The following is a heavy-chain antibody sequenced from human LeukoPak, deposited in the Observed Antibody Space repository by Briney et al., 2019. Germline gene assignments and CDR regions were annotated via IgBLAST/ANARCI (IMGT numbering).Heavy chain of an antibody. Sequence: GGSLRLSCGASGFTFSNYGMLWVRQAPGKGLEWVAFIRYDGNNKLYADSMKGRFTISRDNSKNTLYLQMNSLRAEDTAVYYCARDRFGYGGNSGLWGQGTLVTVSS. V-gene: IGHV3-30*02. D-gene: IGHD4-23*01. CDR3: ARDRFGYGGNSGL. CDR2: IRYDGNNK. J-gene: IGHJ4*02. CDR1: GFTFSNYG.